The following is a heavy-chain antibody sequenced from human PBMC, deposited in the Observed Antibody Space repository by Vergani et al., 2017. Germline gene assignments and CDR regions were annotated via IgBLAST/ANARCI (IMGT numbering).Heavy chain of an antibody. Sequence: QVQLVQSGSELKKPGASVKVSCKASGYTFTSYAMNWVRQAPGQGLEWMGWINTNTGNPTYAQGFTGRFVFSLDTSVSTADLQISSLKAEDTAVYYCARLRPYYDFWSGYKIGHNWFDPWGQGTLVTVSS. CDR3: ARLRPYYDFWSGYKIGHNWFDP. D-gene: IGHD3-3*01. CDR1: GYTFTSYA. CDR2: INTNTGNP. V-gene: IGHV7-4-1*02. J-gene: IGHJ5*02.